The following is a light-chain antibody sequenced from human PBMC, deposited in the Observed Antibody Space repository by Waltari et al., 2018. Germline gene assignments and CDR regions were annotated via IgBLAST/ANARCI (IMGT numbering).Light chain of an antibody. CDR1: QSLLHSNGYNY. V-gene: IGKV2-28*01. CDR2: LGS. CDR3: MQALQTPFT. Sequence: DIVMTQSPLSLPVTPGEPASISCRSSQSLLHSNGYNYLDWYLQKPGRSPQLLNYLGSNRASGVPDRFSGSGSGTDFTLKISRVEAEDVGVYYCMQALQTPFTFGPGTKVDIK. J-gene: IGKJ3*01.